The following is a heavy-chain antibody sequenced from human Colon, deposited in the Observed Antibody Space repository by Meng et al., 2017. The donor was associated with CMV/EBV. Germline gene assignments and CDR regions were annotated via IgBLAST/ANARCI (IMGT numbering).Heavy chain of an antibody. CDR2: IYYSGST. Sequence: SETLSLTCTVSGGSISSYYWSWIRQPPGKGLEWIGYIYYSGSTNYNPSLKSRVTISVDTSKNQFSLKLSSVTAADTAMYYCATGGGDYWGQGTLVTVSS. J-gene: IGHJ4*02. CDR3: ATGGGDY. D-gene: IGHD2-15*01. V-gene: IGHV4-59*01. CDR1: GGSISSYY.